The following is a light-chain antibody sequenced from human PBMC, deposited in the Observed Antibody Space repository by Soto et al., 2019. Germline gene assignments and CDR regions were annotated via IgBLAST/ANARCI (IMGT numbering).Light chain of an antibody. Sequence: QSVLTQPPSASGTPGQRVTICCSGSSCNIGSNYVYWYQQLPRTAPKLLLYRDNQRPSGVPDRFSDSKSGTSASLAISGLRSDDEADYYCAAWDDTLSGVVFGGGTKLTVL. J-gene: IGLJ2*01. CDR2: RDN. CDR1: SCNIGSNY. V-gene: IGLV1-47*01. CDR3: AAWDDTLSGVV.